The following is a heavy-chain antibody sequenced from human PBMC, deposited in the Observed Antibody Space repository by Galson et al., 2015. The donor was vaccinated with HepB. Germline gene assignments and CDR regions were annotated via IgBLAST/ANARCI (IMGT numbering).Heavy chain of an antibody. J-gene: IGHJ4*02. CDR2: ISAYHGPA. CDR3: VGGRSGFWSFDS. V-gene: IGHV1-18*01. D-gene: IGHD2-15*01. CDR1: GHTFIYR. Sequence: SVKVSCKASGHTFIYRINWVRQAPGQGLAYMGWISAYHGPAQYTENLQGRVTMTTDTSTNTTFMELRSRRSDDTAVYYCVGGRSGFWSFDSCGQGTLVTVSS.